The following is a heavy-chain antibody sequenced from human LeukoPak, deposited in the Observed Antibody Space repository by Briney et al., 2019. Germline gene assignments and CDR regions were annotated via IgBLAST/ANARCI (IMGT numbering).Heavy chain of an antibody. V-gene: IGHV1-46*01. Sequence: ASAKVSCKASGYTFISYYMHWVRQAPGQGLEWMGIINPSSGSTTYAQKFQGRVTVTRDTSTSTVYMELSSLRSEDTAVYYCARDEYDGDYWGQGTLVTVSS. CDR2: INPSSGST. CDR3: ARDEYDGDY. CDR1: GYTFISYY. J-gene: IGHJ4*02. D-gene: IGHD3-3*01.